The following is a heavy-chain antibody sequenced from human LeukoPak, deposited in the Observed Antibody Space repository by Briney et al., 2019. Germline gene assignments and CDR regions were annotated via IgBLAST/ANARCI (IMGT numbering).Heavy chain of an antibody. CDR2: IYYSGST. J-gene: IGHJ4*02. CDR1: GGSISSYY. V-gene: IGHV4-59*07. CDR3: ARALRGYIPDY. Sequence: SDTLTLTCTVSGGSISSYYWSWIRQPQGKGLEWIGYIYYSGSTNYNPSLKSRVTISVDTSKNQFSLKLSSVTAADTAVYYCARALRGYIPDYWGQGTLVTVSS. D-gene: IGHD5-18*01.